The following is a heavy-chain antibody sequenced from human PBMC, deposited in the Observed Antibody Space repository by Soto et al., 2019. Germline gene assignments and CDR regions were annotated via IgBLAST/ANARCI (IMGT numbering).Heavy chain of an antibody. J-gene: IGHJ6*02. D-gene: IGHD2-8*01. CDR1: GFTFSNYG. CDR3: ARDIESVTAKHFFYYYAMDV. CDR2: VSANNGHT. V-gene: IGHV1-18*01. Sequence: GASVKGSCKASGFTFSNYGLNWVRQAPGQGLEWMGWVSANNGHTNYAQNLQGRVSMTTDTSTSTAYMELRGLRFDDTAVYYCARDIESVTAKHFFYYYAMDVWGQGTTVTVS.